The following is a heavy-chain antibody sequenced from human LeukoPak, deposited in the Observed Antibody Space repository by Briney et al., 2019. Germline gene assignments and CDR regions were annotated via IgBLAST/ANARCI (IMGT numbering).Heavy chain of an antibody. CDR3: AKTAQGIAAAGIGY. CDR1: GFTLSSYG. D-gene: IGHD6-13*01. J-gene: IGHJ4*02. Sequence: PGGSLRLSCAASGFTLSSYGMHWVRQAPGKGLEWVAFIRYDGSNKYYADSVKGRFTISRDNSKNTLYLQMNSLRAEDTAVYYCAKTAQGIAAAGIGYWGQGTLVTVSS. CDR2: IRYDGSNK. V-gene: IGHV3-30*02.